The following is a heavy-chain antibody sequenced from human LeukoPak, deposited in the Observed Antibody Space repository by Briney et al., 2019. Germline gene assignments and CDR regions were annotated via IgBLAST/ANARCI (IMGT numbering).Heavy chain of an antibody. CDR1: GYTFTIYG. J-gene: IGHJ4*02. D-gene: IGHD4-23*01. CDR3: ARRGGNYYIDY. Sequence: ASVSVSCKASGYTFTIYGINWVGRAPGQGGEWMGWISAYNGNTNYAQNLQGRVTMTTDTSTGTAYIELRSLRSDVTAVYYCARRGGNYYIDYWGQGTLVTVSS. V-gene: IGHV1-18*01. CDR2: ISAYNGNT.